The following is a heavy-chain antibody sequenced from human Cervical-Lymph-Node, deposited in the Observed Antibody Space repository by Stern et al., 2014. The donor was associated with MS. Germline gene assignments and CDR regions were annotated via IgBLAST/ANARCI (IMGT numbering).Heavy chain of an antibody. D-gene: IGHD4-17*01. CDR3: ASPTTVTVGAMDV. CDR2: IIPIFGTP. Sequence: QVQLVQSGAEIKKPGSSVKVSCKASGGTFSSHAINWVRQAPGQGLEWMGGIIPIFGTPNYAQKFQGRVTVTADDSTTTVYMELSSLRSEDTAVYYCASPTTVTVGAMDVGGQGTTVTVSS. CDR1: GGTFSSHA. V-gene: IGHV1-69*01. J-gene: IGHJ6*02.